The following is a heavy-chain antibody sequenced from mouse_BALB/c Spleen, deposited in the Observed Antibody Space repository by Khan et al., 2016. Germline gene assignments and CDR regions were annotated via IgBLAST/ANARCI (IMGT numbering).Heavy chain of an antibody. J-gene: IGHJ4*01. CDR3: ARKGGRNSYAMDY. CDR2: ISSGSSTI. V-gene: IGHV5-17*02. CDR1: GFTFSSFG. Sequence: EVELVESGGGLVQPGGSRKLSCAASGFTFSSFGMHWVRQAPEKGLEWVAYISSGSSTIYYADTVTGRFTISRDNPKNTLFLQMTSLRSEDSAMYYCARKGGRNSYAMDYWGQGTSVTVSS.